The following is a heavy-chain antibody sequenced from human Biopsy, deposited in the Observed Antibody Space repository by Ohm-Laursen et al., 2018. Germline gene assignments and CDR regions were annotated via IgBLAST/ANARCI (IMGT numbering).Heavy chain of an antibody. V-gene: IGHV4-61*01. D-gene: IGHD6-19*01. CDR3: ARGMRSSGWPYFDS. J-gene: IGHJ4*02. CDR1: GDSVSSGSFY. CDR2: IYDRGSTA. Sequence: TLSLTCTVSGDSVSSGSFYWTWIRQPPGQGLEYIGYIYDRGSTANYNPSLESRVTMSVDMSKNQFSLKLSSVTAADTAIYYCARGMRSSGWPYFDSWGQGTLVTVSS.